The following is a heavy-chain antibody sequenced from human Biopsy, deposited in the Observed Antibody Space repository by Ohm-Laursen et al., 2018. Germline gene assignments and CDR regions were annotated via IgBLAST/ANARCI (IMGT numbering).Heavy chain of an antibody. V-gene: IGHV1-2*02. CDR3: TRGGYYYDSLAYYYWFDP. J-gene: IGHJ5*02. CDR2: INAKTGDT. D-gene: IGHD3-22*01. CDR1: GYTFTGYH. Sequence: SVKVSCKASGYTFTGYHVHWVRQAPGQGLEWMGWINAKTGDTNYAQKFQGRVTMTRDTSISTAYVDLSSLRSDDTAVYYFTRGGYYYDSLAYYYWFDPGGQGTLVTVSS.